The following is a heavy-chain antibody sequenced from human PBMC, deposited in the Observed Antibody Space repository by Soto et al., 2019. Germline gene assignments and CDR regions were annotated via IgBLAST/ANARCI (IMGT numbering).Heavy chain of an antibody. V-gene: IGHV3-23*01. Sequence: GGSLRLSCAASGFTFSIYGMSWVRQAPGKGLEWVSATSGSDGSTYYADSVKGRFTISRNNSKNTVSLQMNSLRAEDTAVYYCARPLWRNDYNWGYFDLWGRGTLVTVSS. D-gene: IGHD4-4*01. CDR2: TSGSDGST. CDR1: GFTFSIYG. J-gene: IGHJ2*01. CDR3: ARPLWRNDYNWGYFDL.